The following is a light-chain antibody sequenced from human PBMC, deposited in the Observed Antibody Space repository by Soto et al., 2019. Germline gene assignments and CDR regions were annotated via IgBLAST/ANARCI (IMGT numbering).Light chain of an antibody. CDR2: DVS. CDR3: SSYTSSSTYV. CDR1: SSDVGSYNG. J-gene: IGLJ1*01. V-gene: IGLV2-18*02. Sequence: VLTQPPSVSGSPGQSVTISCTGTSSDVGSYNGVSWYQQPPGTAPKLMIYDVSNRPSGVPDRFSGSKSGNTASLTISGLQAEDEGDYYCSSYTSSSTYVFGTGTKVTVL.